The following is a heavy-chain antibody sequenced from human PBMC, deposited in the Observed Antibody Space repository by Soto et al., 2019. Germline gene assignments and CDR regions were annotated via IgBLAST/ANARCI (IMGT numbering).Heavy chain of an antibody. CDR1: GFTVSTKY. CDR2: IYSGGST. Sequence: PGGSLRLSCAASGFTVSTKYMSWVRQAPGKGLEWVSVIYSGGSTFYADSVRGRFTISRDNSKNTVNLQMNSLRAEDTAVYYCAAAHDDYGDYVFGDYYYMDVWGKGTTVTVSS. V-gene: IGHV3-66*01. CDR3: AAAHDDYGDYVFGDYYYMDV. D-gene: IGHD4-17*01. J-gene: IGHJ6*03.